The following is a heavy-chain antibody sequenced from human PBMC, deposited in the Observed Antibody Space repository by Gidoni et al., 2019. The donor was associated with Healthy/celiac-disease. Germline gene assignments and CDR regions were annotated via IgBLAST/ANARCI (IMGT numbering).Heavy chain of an antibody. V-gene: IGHV4-34*01. CDR1: GGSFRGYY. Sequence: QVQLQQWGAGLLTPSETLSLTCAVYGGSFRGYYWSWIRQPPGKGLEWIGEITHSGSTNYNPSLKSRVTISVDTSKNQFSLKLSSVTAADTAVYYCVRKAGNYGSGSYYRFRWFDPWGQGTLVTVSS. CDR3: VRKAGNYGSGSYYRFRWFDP. J-gene: IGHJ5*02. D-gene: IGHD3-10*01. CDR2: ITHSGST.